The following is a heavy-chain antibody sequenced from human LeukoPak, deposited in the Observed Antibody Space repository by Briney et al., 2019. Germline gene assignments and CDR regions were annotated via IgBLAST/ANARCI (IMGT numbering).Heavy chain of an antibody. V-gene: IGHV4-39*07. CDR2: INHSGST. CDR1: GGSISSGGYY. J-gene: IGHJ4*02. Sequence: SETLSLTCTVSGGSISSGGYYWSWIRQPPGKGLEWIGEINHSGSTNCNPSLKSRVTISVDTSKNQFSLKLSSVTAADTAVYYCASATLWLRYYFDYWGQGTLVTVSS. D-gene: IGHD2-21*01. CDR3: ASATLWLRYYFDY.